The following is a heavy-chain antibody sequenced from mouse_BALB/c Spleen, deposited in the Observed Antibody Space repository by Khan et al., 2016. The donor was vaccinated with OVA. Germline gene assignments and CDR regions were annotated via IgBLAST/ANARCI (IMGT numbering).Heavy chain of an antibody. CDR3: AREVDGSNYAWFAY. CDR1: GFTFSSYA. D-gene: IGHD1-1*01. V-gene: IGHV5-6-5*01. Sequence: EVKLVESGGGLVKPGGSLKLSCAASGFTFSSYAMSWVRQTPEKRLEWVASISSGGSTYFPDSVRGRFTISRDNARNILYLQMSSLRSEDTAMYYCAREVDGSNYAWFAYWGQGTLVTVSA. CDR2: ISSGGST. J-gene: IGHJ3*01.